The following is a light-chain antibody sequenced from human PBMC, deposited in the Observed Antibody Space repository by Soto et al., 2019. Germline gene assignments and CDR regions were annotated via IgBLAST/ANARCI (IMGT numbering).Light chain of an antibody. Sequence: DIQMTQSPSTLSPSVGDRVTITCRASQSISRLLAWYQQKPGRAPTLLIYKASTLESGVPSRFSGSGSGTEFSLTISSLQPDDFATYYCQQYNSYPLTFGQGTRLETK. CDR2: KAS. CDR3: QQYNSYPLT. J-gene: IGKJ5*01. V-gene: IGKV1-5*03. CDR1: QSISRL.